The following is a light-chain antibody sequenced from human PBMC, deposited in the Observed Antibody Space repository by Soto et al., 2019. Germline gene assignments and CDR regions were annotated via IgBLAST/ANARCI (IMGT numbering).Light chain of an antibody. CDR2: GAA. Sequence: DIQMTQSPSSLSASVGDRVAITCRASQNIRNYLNWYQQKPGKAPRVLIYGAASLQSGVPSRFSGSGSGTNFSLTISRLEPEDFAVYYCQQYAGSLYTFAKGTKVDIK. V-gene: IGKV1-39*01. CDR1: QNIRNY. J-gene: IGKJ2*01. CDR3: QQYAGSLYT.